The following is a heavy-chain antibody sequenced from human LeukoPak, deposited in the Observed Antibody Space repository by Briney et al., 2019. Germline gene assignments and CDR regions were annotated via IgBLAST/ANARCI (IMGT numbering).Heavy chain of an antibody. CDR2: IKQDGSEK. J-gene: IGHJ4*02. CDR3: ARDQISSGSYSGFDY. Sequence: GGSLTLSRAASGFTFSRYWMSWVRQAPGKGLEWVANIKQDGSEKYYVDSVKGRFAISRDNAKNSLYLQMNSLRAEDTAVYYCARDQISSGSYSGFDYWGQGTLVTVSS. D-gene: IGHD1-26*01. V-gene: IGHV3-7*01. CDR1: GFTFSRYW.